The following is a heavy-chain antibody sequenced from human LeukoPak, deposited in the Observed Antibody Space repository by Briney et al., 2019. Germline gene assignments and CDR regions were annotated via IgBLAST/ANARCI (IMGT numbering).Heavy chain of an antibody. J-gene: IGHJ6*02. V-gene: IGHV3-30*03. D-gene: IGHD3-3*01. CDR1: GFTFSSYG. Sequence: GGSLRLSCAASGFTFSSYGMHWVRQAPGKGLEWVAVISYDGSNKYYADSVKGRFTISRDNSKNTLYLQMNSLRAEDTAVYYCARDLYPRYYDFWSGYWGYGMDVWGQGTTVTVSS. CDR3: ARDLYPRYYDFWSGYWGYGMDV. CDR2: ISYDGSNK.